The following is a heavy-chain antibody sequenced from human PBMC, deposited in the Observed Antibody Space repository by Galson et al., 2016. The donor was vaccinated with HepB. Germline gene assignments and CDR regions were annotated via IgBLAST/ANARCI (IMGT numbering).Heavy chain of an antibody. J-gene: IGHJ3*02. CDR3: AKMKYNGSGSLSTFDI. CDR1: GFTFSSYA. Sequence: SLRLSCAASGFTFSSYAMSWVRQAPGKGLEWVSPISGSADSTYYADSVKGRFSISRDKSRNTLYVQMYSLRAEDTAIYYCAKMKYNGSGSLSTFDIWGPGTMVTVSS. CDR2: ISGSADST. D-gene: IGHD3-10*01. V-gene: IGHV3-23*01.